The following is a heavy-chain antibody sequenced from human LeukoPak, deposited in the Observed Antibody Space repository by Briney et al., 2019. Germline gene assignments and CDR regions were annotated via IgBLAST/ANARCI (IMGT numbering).Heavy chain of an antibody. CDR1: GFTFSSYA. J-gene: IGHJ4*02. D-gene: IGHD5-18*01. V-gene: IGHV3-30*01. CDR3: ARDLGYSYGLSAGY. Sequence: GSLRLSCAASGFTFSSYAMHWVRQAPGKGLEWVAVISYDGSNKYYADSVKGRFTISRDNSKNTLYLQMNSLRAEDTAVYYCARDLGYSYGLSAGYWGQGTLVTVSS. CDR2: ISYDGSNK.